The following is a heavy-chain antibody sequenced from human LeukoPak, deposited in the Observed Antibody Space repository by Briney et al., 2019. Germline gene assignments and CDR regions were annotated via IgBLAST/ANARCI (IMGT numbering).Heavy chain of an antibody. J-gene: IGHJ3*02. Sequence: PSETLSLTCTVSGGSISSYNWSWIRKPPGKGLEWIGSMYYSGSTNYKPSLKSRVTISVDTSKNQFSLKLSSVTAADTAVYYCARHAYYYDRSGSYEAFDIWGQGTMVTVSS. V-gene: IGHV4-59*08. CDR1: GGSISSYN. CDR3: ARHAYYYDRSGSYEAFDI. D-gene: IGHD3-22*01. CDR2: MYYSGST.